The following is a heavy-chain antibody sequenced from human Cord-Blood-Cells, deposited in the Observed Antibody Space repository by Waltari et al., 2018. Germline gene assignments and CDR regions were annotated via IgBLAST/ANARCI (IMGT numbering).Heavy chain of an antibody. CDR1: GFTFSSSA. D-gene: IGHD1-1*01. Sequence: QVQLVESGGGVVQPGRSLRLSCAASGFTFSSSAMHWARQAPGKGLEWVAVISYDGSNKYYADSVKGRFTISRDNSKNTLYLQMNSLRAEDTAVYYCARPRTGTEYFQHWGQGTLVTVSS. V-gene: IGHV3-30-3*01. CDR3: ARPRTGTEYFQH. CDR2: ISYDGSNK. J-gene: IGHJ1*01.